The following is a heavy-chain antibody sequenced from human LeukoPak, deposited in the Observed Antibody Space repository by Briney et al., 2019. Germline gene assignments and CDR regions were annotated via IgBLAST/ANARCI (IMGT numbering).Heavy chain of an antibody. CDR3: ARHKLIAARPTSHSDHDY. V-gene: IGHV4-59*08. CDR2: IYYSGST. CDR1: GGSISSYY. D-gene: IGHD6-6*01. Sequence: PSETLSLTCTVSGGSISSYYWSWIRQPPGKGLEWIGYIYYSGSTNYNPSLKSRVTISVDTSKNQFSLKLSSVTAADTAVYYCARHKLIAARPTSHSDHDYWGQGTLVTVSS. J-gene: IGHJ4*02.